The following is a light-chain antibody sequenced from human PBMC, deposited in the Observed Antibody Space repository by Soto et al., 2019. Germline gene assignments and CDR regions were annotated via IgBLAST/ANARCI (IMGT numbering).Light chain of an antibody. CDR3: QQYYYWPPYT. CDR1: QSVGTN. V-gene: IGKV3-15*01. J-gene: IGKJ2*01. CDR2: GAS. Sequence: EVFMTRSPATLSVSPGERATLSCRASQSVGTNLVWYQHKPGQAPRPLIYGASIRATGIPARFSASGSGTEFTLTISSLQSEDPAVYFCQQYYYWPPYTFVQGTKVDFK.